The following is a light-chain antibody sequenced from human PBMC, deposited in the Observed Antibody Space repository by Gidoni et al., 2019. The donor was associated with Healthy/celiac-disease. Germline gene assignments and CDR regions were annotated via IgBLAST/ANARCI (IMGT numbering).Light chain of an antibody. Sequence: ELGLTQSPGTLSLSPGERATPSCRASQSVSSSYLAWYQQKPGQAPRLLIYGASSRATGIPDRFSGSGSGTDFTLTISRLEPEDFAVYYCQQYGSSPGVTFGPGTKVDIK. CDR2: GAS. V-gene: IGKV3-20*01. J-gene: IGKJ3*01. CDR1: QSVSSSY. CDR3: QQYGSSPGVT.